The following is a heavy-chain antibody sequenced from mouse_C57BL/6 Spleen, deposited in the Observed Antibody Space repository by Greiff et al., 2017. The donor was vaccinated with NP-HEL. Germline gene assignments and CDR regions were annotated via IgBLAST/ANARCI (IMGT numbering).Heavy chain of an antibody. CDR3: ARDTTVVATRFAY. CDR2: INPNNGGT. D-gene: IGHD1-1*01. Sequence: VQLKQSGPELVKPGASVKISCKASGYTFTDYYMNWVKQSHGKSLEWIGDINPNNGGTSYNQKFKGKATLTVDKSSSTAYMELRSLTSEDSAVYYCARDTTVVATRFAYWGQGTLVTVSA. J-gene: IGHJ3*01. V-gene: IGHV1-26*01. CDR1: GYTFTDYY.